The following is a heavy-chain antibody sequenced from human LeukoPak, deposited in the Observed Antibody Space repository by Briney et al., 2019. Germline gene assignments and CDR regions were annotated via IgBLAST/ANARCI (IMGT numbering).Heavy chain of an antibody. J-gene: IGHJ5*02. CDR1: GGSTSSYY. V-gene: IGHV4-4*07. CDR3: ARDTTIFGVVIVNWFDP. D-gene: IGHD3-3*01. CDR2: IYTSGST. Sequence: SETLSLTCTVSGGSTSSYYWSWIRQPAGKGLEWIGRIYTSGSTNYNPSLKSRVTMSVDTSKNQFSLKLSSVTAADTAVYYCARDTTIFGVVIVNWFDPWGQGTLVTVSS.